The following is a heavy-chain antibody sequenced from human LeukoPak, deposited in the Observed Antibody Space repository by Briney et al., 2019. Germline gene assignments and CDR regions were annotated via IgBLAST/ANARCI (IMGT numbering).Heavy chain of an antibody. CDR1: GFTFSSYS. CDR3: AKAPQLEPDAFDI. CDR2: ISGSGGST. J-gene: IGHJ3*02. D-gene: IGHD6-13*01. Sequence: GGSLRLSCAASGFTFSSYSMNWVRQAPGKGLEWVSAISGSGGSTYYADSVKGRFTISRDNSKNTLYLQMNSLRAGDTAVYYCAKAPQLEPDAFDIWGQGTMVTVSS. V-gene: IGHV3-23*01.